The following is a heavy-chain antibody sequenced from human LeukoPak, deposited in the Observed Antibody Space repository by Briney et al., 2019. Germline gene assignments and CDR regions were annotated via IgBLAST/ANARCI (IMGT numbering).Heavy chain of an antibody. V-gene: IGHV3-23*01. Sequence: GGSLRLSCAASGFTFSSYAMSWVRQAPGKGLEWVSAISGSGGSTYYADSVKGRFTISRDNSKNTLYLQMNSLRAEDTAVYYCAKDQTTVVIPEVTCDYWGQGTLVTVSS. J-gene: IGHJ4*02. CDR3: AKDQTTVVIPEVTCDY. CDR2: ISGSGGST. CDR1: GFTFSSYA. D-gene: IGHD4-23*01.